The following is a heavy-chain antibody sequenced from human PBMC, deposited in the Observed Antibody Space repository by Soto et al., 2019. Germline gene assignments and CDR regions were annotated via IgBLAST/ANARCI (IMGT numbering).Heavy chain of an antibody. J-gene: IGHJ4*02. D-gene: IGHD3-10*01. CDR2: ISYDGSNK. V-gene: IGHV3-30*03. CDR3: ARSRGADFDY. Sequence: GGSHRLSCTASGFPFRNYGMHWVRQAPDKGLEWVAFISYDGSNKYYPGSVKGRFTISRENAKNSLYLQMNSLRAGDTAVYYCARSRGADFDYWGQGTLVTVSS. CDR1: GFPFRNYG.